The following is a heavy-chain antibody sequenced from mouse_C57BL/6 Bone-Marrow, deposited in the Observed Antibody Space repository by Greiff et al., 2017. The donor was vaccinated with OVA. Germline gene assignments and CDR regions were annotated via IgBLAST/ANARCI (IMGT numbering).Heavy chain of an antibody. CDR2: ISYSGST. CDR3: ARTHFDY. CDR1: GYSITSDY. Sequence: EVKLQESGPGLAKPSQTLSLTCSVTGYSITSDYWIWIRKFPGNKLEYMGYISYSGSTYYNPSLKSRISITRDTSQNQYYLQLNSVTTEATATYYCARTHFDYWGQGTTLTVSS. J-gene: IGHJ2*01. V-gene: IGHV3-8*01.